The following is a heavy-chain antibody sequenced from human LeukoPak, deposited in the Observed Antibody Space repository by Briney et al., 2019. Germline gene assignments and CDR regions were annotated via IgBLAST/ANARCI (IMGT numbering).Heavy chain of an antibody. J-gene: IGHJ4*02. CDR2: IYDGGST. D-gene: IGHD6-19*01. Sequence: GGSLRLSCAASEFTISYNYMSWVRQAPGKGLEWVSIIYDGGSTYYADSVRGRFTISRDSSKNMFFLQMNSLRAEDTAVYYCAMTYTSGWYLVYWGQGTLVTVSS. V-gene: IGHV3-66*01. CDR1: EFTISYNY. CDR3: AMTYTSGWYLVY.